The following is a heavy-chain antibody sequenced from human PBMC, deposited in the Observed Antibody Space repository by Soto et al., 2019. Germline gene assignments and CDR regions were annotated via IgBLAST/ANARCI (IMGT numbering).Heavy chain of an antibody. CDR2: INPNGGGT. D-gene: IGHD3-16*01. Sequence: QVHLVQSGAEVKNPGASVKVSCEASGYTFSSYYIHWVRQAPGQGLEWMGWINPNGGGTNYAQKFQGWVTMTRDTSINTAYLDLTSLKSDDTAVYYCARGLRGDSYGGLDAWGQGTTVPVSS. J-gene: IGHJ6*02. CDR1: GYTFSSYY. V-gene: IGHV1-2*04. CDR3: ARGLRGDSYGGLDA.